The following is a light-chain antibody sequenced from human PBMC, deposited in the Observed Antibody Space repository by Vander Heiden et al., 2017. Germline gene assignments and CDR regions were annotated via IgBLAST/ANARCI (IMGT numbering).Light chain of an antibody. CDR1: RGPSTYV. Sequence: QLVLTHSPSAPASLLASVPLTCTLSRGPSTYVTAWHQQQPGKGPRYLMKVNRDGSHSKGDGIPDRFSGSRSGAELYLTISSLRSEDEADYYCQTWGTGIRVFGGGTKLTVL. CDR3: QTWGTGIRV. CDR2: VNRDGSH. V-gene: IGLV4-69*02. J-gene: IGLJ3*02.